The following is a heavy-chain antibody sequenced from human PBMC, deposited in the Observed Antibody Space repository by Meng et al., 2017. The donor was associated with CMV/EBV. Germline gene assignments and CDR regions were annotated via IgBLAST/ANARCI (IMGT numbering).Heavy chain of an antibody. D-gene: IGHD2-15*01. J-gene: IGHJ5*02. Sequence: QVQPQQSGPGRVNPSQIPSPTCAISGDSVSSNSAAWNWIRQSPSRGLEWLGRTYYRSKWYNDYAVSVKSRITINPDTSKNQFSLQLNSVTPEDTAVYYCARDKGMVELGSWFDPWGQGTLVTVSS. CDR3: ARDKGMVELGSWFDP. CDR1: GDSVSSNSAA. V-gene: IGHV6-1*01. CDR2: TYYRSKWYN.